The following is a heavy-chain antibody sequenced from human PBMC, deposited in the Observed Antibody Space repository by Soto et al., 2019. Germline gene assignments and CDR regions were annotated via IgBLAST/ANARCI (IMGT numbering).Heavy chain of an antibody. CDR1: GGSVSSGSYY. J-gene: IGHJ4*02. V-gene: IGHV4-61*01. Sequence: SETLSLTCTVSGGSVSSGSYYWSWIRQPPGKGLEWIGYIYYSGSTNYNPSLKSRVTISVDTSKNQFSLKLSSVTAADTAVYYCARVSIIAAAGRLDYWGQGTLVTVSS. CDR2: IYYSGST. D-gene: IGHD6-13*01. CDR3: ARVSIIAAAGRLDY.